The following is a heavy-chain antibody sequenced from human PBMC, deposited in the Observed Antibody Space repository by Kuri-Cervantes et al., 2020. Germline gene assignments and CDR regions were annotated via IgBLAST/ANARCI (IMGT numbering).Heavy chain of an antibody. Sequence: SETLSLTCTVSGASISSYYWTWIRQPPGKGLQWIAYIFYRGSTNYNPSLKSRVTISVDTSKNQFSLKLSSVTAADTAVYYCARRAPMITFGXXIGWFDPWGQGTLVTVSS. CDR1: GASISSYY. D-gene: IGHD3-16*01. J-gene: IGHJ5*02. V-gene: IGHV4-59*08. CDR2: IFYRGST. CDR3: ARRAPMITFGXXIGWFDP.